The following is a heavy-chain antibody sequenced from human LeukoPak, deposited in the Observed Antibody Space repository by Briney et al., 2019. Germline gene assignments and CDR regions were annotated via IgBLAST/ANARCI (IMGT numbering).Heavy chain of an antibody. D-gene: IGHD5-18*01. J-gene: IGHJ5*02. Sequence: ASVKVSCTASGYTFTGYYMHWVRQAPGPGLEWMGWINPNSGGTNYAQKFQGRVTMTRDTSISTAYMELSRPRSDDTAVYYCARDIVMVTYWFDPWGQGTMVTVSS. CDR3: ARDIVMVTYWFDP. V-gene: IGHV1-2*02. CDR2: INPNSGGT. CDR1: GYTFTGYY.